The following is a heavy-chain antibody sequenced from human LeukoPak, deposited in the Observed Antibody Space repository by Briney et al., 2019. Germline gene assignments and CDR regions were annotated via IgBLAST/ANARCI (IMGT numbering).Heavy chain of an antibody. Sequence: SETLSLTCAVYGGSFSGYYWSWIRQPPGKGLEWIGEINHSGSTNYNPSLKSRVTISVDTSKNQFSLKLSSVTAADTAVYYCARHIKRCSSGWVRARYFDYWGQGTLVTVSS. CDR2: INHSGST. V-gene: IGHV4-34*01. CDR1: GGSFSGYY. J-gene: IGHJ4*02. CDR3: ARHIKRCSSGWVRARYFDY. D-gene: IGHD6-19*01.